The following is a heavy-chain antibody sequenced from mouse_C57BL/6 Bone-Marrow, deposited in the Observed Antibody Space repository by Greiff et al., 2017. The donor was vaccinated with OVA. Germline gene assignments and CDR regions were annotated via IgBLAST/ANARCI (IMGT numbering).Heavy chain of an antibody. Sequence: DVKLVESGGDLVKPGGSLKLSCAASGFTFSSYGMSWVRQTPDKRLEWVATISSGGSYTYYPASVKGRFTISRDNAKNTLYLQMSSLKSEDTAMYYCARPIYYDYDGGPWFAYWGQGTLVTVSA. V-gene: IGHV5-6*02. CDR1: GFTFSSYG. CDR3: ARPIYYDYDGGPWFAY. CDR2: ISSGGSYT. D-gene: IGHD2-4*01. J-gene: IGHJ3*01.